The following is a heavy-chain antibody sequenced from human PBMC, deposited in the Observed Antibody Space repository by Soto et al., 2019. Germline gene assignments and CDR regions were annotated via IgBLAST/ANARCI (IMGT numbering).Heavy chain of an antibody. D-gene: IGHD3-10*01. CDR3: ARQRGSGASYYYGMDV. CDR2: IDPSDSYT. CDR1: GYSFTSYW. J-gene: IGHJ6*02. V-gene: IGHV5-10-1*01. Sequence: PGESLKISFEGSGYSFTSYWISWVRQMPGKGLEWMGRIDPSDSYTNYSPSFQGHVTISADKSISTAYLQWSSLKASDTAMYYCARQRGSGASYYYGMDVWGQGTTVTVSS.